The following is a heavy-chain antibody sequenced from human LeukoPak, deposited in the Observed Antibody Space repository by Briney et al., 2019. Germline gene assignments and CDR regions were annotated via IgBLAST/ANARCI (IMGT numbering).Heavy chain of an antibody. CDR2: IRYDGSNK. V-gene: IGHV3-30*02. CDR1: GFTFSSYG. J-gene: IGHJ4*02. D-gene: IGHD6-13*01. Sequence: PGGSLRLSCAASGFTFSSYGMHWVRQAPGKGLEWVAFIRYDGSNKYYADSVKGRFTISRDNSKNTLYLQMNSLRAEDTAVYYCARAGPSSSWHQFGYWGQGTLVTVSS. CDR3: ARAGPSSSWHQFGY.